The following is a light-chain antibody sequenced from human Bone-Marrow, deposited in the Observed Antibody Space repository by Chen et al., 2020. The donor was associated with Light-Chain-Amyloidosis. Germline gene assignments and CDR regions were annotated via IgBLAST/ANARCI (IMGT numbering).Light chain of an antibody. J-gene: IGLJ2*01. CDR2: RDT. CDR3: QSADSSGTYEVI. V-gene: IGLV3-25*03. Sequence: SYELTQPPSVSVSPGQTARITCSGDDLPTKYAYWYQQKPGQAPVLVIHRDTERPSGISERFSGSSSGTTATVTISRVQAEDEADYHCQSADSSGTYEVIFGGGTKLTVL. CDR1: DLPTKY.